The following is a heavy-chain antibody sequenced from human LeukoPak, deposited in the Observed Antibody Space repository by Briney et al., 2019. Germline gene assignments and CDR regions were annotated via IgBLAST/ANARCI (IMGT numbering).Heavy chain of an antibody. CDR2: INPNSGAT. CDR3: ARGSTVTTGIDY. Sequence: ASVKVSCKASGYTFTVHYLHWVRQAPGQGLEWMGRINPNSGATNYAQKFQGRVTMTRDTSISTAYMELSRLRYDDTAVYYCARGSTVTTGIDYWGQGTLVTVSS. V-gene: IGHV1-2*06. CDR1: GYTFTVHY. D-gene: IGHD4-17*01. J-gene: IGHJ4*02.